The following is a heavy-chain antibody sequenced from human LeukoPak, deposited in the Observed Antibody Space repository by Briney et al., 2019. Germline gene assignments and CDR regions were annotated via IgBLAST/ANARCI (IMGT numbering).Heavy chain of an antibody. D-gene: IGHD3-10*01. V-gene: IGHV3-21*01. Sequence: GGSLRLSCAASGFTFSSYEMNWVRQAPGKGLEWVSSISSISSYIYYADSVKGRFTISRDNAKNSLYLQMNSLRAEDTAVYYCARDLYGSGSYYSGPYYMDVWGKGTTVTISS. CDR3: ARDLYGSGSYYSGPYYMDV. CDR1: GFTFSSYE. J-gene: IGHJ6*03. CDR2: ISSISSYI.